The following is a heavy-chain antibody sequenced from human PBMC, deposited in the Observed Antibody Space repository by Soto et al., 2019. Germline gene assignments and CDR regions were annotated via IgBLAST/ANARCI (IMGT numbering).Heavy chain of an antibody. Sequence: GGSLRLSCAASGFTFSSYAMSWVRQAPGKGLEWVSAISGSGGSTYYADSVKGRFTISRDNSKNTLYLQMNSLRAEDTTVYYCAKVLFSRSSSWSKKIFDPWGQGTLVTVSS. D-gene: IGHD6-13*01. CDR1: GFTFSSYA. V-gene: IGHV3-23*01. J-gene: IGHJ5*02. CDR3: AKVLFSRSSSWSKKIFDP. CDR2: ISGSGGST.